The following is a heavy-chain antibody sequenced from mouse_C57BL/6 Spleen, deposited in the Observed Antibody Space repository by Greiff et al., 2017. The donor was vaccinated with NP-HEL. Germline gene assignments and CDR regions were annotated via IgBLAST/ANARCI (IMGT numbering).Heavy chain of an antibody. CDR3: VRQGPYDGSY. J-gene: IGHJ3*01. CDR2: IRSKSNNYAT. CDR1: GFSFNTYA. Sequence: EVQVVESGGGLVQPKGSLKLSCAASGFSFNTYAMNWVRQAPGKGLEWVARIRSKSNNYATYYADSVKDRFTISRDDSESMLYLQMNNLKTEDTAMYYCVRQGPYDGSYWGQGTLVTVSA. V-gene: IGHV10-1*01. D-gene: IGHD2-3*01.